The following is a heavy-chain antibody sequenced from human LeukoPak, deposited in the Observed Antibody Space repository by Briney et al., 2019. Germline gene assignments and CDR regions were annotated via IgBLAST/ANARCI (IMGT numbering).Heavy chain of an antibody. Sequence: SQTLSLTCSVSGDAITSGDGYWNWIRQSPGKGLQWIGYIFFTGSTYYNPSLGSRFTISLDAPKNQFSLRLNSVTAADTAVYYCARGDYTVLAGSPFDLWGRGTLVTVSS. J-gene: IGHJ4*02. CDR2: IFFTGST. CDR1: GDAITSGDGY. CDR3: ARGDYTVLAGSPFDL. D-gene: IGHD6-19*01. V-gene: IGHV4-30-4*01.